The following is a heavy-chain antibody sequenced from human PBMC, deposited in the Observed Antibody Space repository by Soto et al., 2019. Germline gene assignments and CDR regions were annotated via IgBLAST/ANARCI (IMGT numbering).Heavy chain of an antibody. CDR3: ARDGQWLPRDGLRSSYYFAY. J-gene: IGHJ4*02. D-gene: IGHD6-19*01. CDR1: GFNFSSYV. V-gene: IGHV3-33*01. Sequence: QVQLVESGGGVVQPGRSLRLSCAASGFNFSSYVMHWVRQAPGKGLEWVAVIWYDGGNKYYADSVKGRFTISRDNSKNTLYLQMNSLSAEDTAVYYCARDGQWLPRDGLRSSYYFAYWGQGTLVTVSS. CDR2: IWYDGGNK.